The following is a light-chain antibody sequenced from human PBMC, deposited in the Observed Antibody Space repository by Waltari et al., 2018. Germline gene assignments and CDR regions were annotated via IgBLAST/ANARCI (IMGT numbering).Light chain of an antibody. V-gene: IGKV3-15*01. Sequence: EIVMTQFPATLSVSPGDRATLSCRASQNVRTKLAWYQHRPGQPPRLLIHDASTRASDIPPRFSGRGSETDFTLIISSLQSEDFAVYYCQQYNEWSPLTFGGGTQIDIK. CDR1: QNVRTK. CDR3: QQYNEWSPLT. CDR2: DAS. J-gene: IGKJ4*01.